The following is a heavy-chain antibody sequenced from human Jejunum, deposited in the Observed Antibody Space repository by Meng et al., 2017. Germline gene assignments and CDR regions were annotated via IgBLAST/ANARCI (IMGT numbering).Heavy chain of an antibody. CDR1: GGSISSYY. CDR3: ARSVPSISVRPLDP. CDR2: VYYSGNT. Sequence: GSLRLSCTVSGGSISSYYWSWIRQPPGKGLEWIGYVYYSGNTNYNASLKSRVTISVDMSKNQLSLTLNSVTTAETAVYFCARSVPSISVRPLDPWGQGTLVTVSS. D-gene: IGHD6-6*01. V-gene: IGHV4-59*01. J-gene: IGHJ5*02.